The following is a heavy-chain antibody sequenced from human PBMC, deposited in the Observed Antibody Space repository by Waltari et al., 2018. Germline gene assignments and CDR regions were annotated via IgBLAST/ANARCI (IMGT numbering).Heavy chain of an antibody. CDR3: ARHDRRNYYDSSRPPNWFDP. CDR1: GGSISSSSYY. J-gene: IGHJ5*02. Sequence: QLQLQESGPGLVKPSETLSLTCTVSGGSISSSSYYWGWIRQPPGKGLEWIGSIYYSGSTYYNPSLKSRVTISVDTSKNQFALKLSSVTAADTAVYYCARHDRRNYYDSSRPPNWFDPWGQGTLVTVSS. CDR2: IYYSGST. V-gene: IGHV4-39*01. D-gene: IGHD3-22*01.